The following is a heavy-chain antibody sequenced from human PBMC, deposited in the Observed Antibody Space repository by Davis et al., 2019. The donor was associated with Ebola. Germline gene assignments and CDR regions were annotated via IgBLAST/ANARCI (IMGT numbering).Heavy chain of an antibody. V-gene: IGHV3-7*01. CDR1: GFTFSSYW. CDR2: IKQDGSEK. CDR3: ASSGGYCSGGSCYGMDV. J-gene: IGHJ6*02. Sequence: PGGSLRLSCAASGFTFSSYWMSWVRQAPGKGLEWVANIKQDGSEKYYVDSVKGRFTISRDNAKNSLYLQMNSLRAEDTAVYYCASSGGYCSGGSCYGMDVWGQGTTVTVSS. D-gene: IGHD2-15*01.